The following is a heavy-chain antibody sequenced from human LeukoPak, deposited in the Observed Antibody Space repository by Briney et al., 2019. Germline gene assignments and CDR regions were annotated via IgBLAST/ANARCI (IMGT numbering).Heavy chain of an antibody. Sequence: ASVKVSCKTSGYTFTAYYMHWVRQAPGQGLEWMGIINPSGGSTSYAQKFQGRVTMTRDTSTSTVYMELSSLRSEDTAVYYCARDVVDTAMTELTRPYYFDYWGQGTLVTVSS. V-gene: IGHV1-46*01. D-gene: IGHD5-18*01. CDR3: ARDVVDTAMTELTRPYYFDY. J-gene: IGHJ4*02. CDR2: INPSGGST. CDR1: GYTFTAYY.